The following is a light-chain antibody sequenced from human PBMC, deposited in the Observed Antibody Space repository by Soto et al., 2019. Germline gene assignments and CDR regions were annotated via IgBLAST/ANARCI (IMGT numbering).Light chain of an antibody. J-gene: IGKJ1*01. Sequence: DIQMTQSPSSLSASVGDRVTITCRASQSIRSYLNWYQQKPGKAPKLLIYAASSLQSGVPSRFSGSGSGTDFTLTISSLQPEDFATYYCQQSYSTPWGFGQGTRWIS. CDR2: AAS. V-gene: IGKV1-39*01. CDR1: QSIRSY. CDR3: QQSYSTPWG.